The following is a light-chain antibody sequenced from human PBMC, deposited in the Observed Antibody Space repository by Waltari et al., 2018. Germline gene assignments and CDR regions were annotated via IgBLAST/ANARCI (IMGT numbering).Light chain of an antibody. Sequence: QRPGKGPEYLLRVNMDGSHSKWDEFPVRFSGSGSGIERYLPISSLQSEDESDYYCQTGGHGTWVFGGGTKLTVL. V-gene: IGLV4-69*01. CDR2: VNMDGSH. J-gene: IGLJ3*02. CDR3: QTGGHGTWV.